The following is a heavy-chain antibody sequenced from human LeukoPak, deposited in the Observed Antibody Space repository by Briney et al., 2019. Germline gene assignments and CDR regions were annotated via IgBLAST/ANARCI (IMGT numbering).Heavy chain of an antibody. J-gene: IGHJ4*02. V-gene: IGHV3-21*01. CDR3: ARRGDSSWSDY. CDR1: GFTFSSYS. Sequence: GESLRLSCAASGFTFSSYSMNWVRQAPGKGLEWVSSISSSSSYIYYADSVKGRFTISRDNAKNSLYLQMNSLRAEDTAVYYCARRGDSSWSDYWGQGTLVTVSS. D-gene: IGHD6-13*01. CDR2: ISSSSSYI.